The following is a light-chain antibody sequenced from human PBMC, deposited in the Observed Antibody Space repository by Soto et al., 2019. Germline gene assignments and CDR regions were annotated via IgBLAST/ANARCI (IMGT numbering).Light chain of an antibody. Sequence: EIGMTQSPATVSLSAGEGATLSCRASQSISISYLAWYQQKAGQAPRLIIYDASKRAADVPDRFSGSGSGTDFTLTISRLEAEDFAVYYCQQYGSPPTTFGQGTRLEIK. CDR2: DAS. CDR3: QQYGSPPTT. V-gene: IGKV3-20*01. CDR1: QSISISY. J-gene: IGKJ5*01.